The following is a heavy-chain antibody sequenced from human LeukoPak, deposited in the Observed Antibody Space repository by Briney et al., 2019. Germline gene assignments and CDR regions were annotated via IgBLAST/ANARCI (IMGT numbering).Heavy chain of an antibody. CDR3: AKDGGYYDFWSGYYLSDAFDI. J-gene: IGHJ3*02. D-gene: IGHD3-3*01. Sequence: PGGSLRLSCAASGFTFSSYAMSWVRQAPGKGLEWVSAISGSGGSTYYADSVKGRFTISRDNSKNTLYLQMNSLRAEDTAVYYCAKDGGYYDFWSGYYLSDAFDIRGQGTMVTVPS. V-gene: IGHV3-23*01. CDR2: ISGSGGST. CDR1: GFTFSSYA.